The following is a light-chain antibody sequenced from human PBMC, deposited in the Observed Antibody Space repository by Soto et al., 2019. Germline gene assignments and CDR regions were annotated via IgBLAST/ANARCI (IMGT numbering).Light chain of an antibody. V-gene: IGKV3-20*01. CDR2: GAS. CDR3: QQYGSSPPWT. J-gene: IGKJ1*01. CDR1: QSVSSSF. Sequence: EMVLTQSPGTLSWSPGERATLSCRASQSVSSSFLAWYQQKPGQAPRLLIYGASSRATGIPDRFSGSGSGTDFTLTISRLEPEDFAVYYCQQYGSSPPWTFGQGTKVEIK.